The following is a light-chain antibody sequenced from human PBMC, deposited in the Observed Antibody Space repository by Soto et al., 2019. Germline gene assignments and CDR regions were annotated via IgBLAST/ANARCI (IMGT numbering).Light chain of an antibody. CDR1: GSDVGGYNY. Sequence: QSALTQPASVSGSPGQSITISCTGTGSDVGGYNYVSWYQQYPGKAPQLLIYEVSDRPSGVSKRFSGSKSGSTASLTISGRQAEDEADYYCSSYTNTNLVVFGGGTKLTVL. J-gene: IGLJ2*01. V-gene: IGLV2-14*01. CDR3: SSYTNTNLVV. CDR2: EVS.